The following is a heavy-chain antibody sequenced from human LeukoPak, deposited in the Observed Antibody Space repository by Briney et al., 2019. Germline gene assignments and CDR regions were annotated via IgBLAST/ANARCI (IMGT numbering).Heavy chain of an antibody. CDR2: VYCSGTT. CDR1: GGSLSSSNYY. D-gene: IGHD6-19*01. Sequence: SETLSLTCTVSGGSLSSSNYYWGWTRQPPGKGLEWIGSVYCSGTTHYNPSLKSRVTISVDTSKKQFSLKLTSVTAADTAVYYCARQLLIAVSDFWGQGTLVTVSS. J-gene: IGHJ4*02. CDR3: ARQLLIAVSDF. V-gene: IGHV4-39*01.